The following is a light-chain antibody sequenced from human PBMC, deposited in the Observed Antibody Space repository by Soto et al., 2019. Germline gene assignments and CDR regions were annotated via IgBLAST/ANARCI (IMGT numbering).Light chain of an antibody. J-gene: IGKJ4*01. CDR3: QQIDSYPVT. Sequence: DIQLTQSPAFLSASVGDKVTITCRASQGISTFLAWYQQKPGKAPNLLIYSASTLQSGVPPRFSGSGSGTEFTLTISSLQPEDFATYFCQQIDSYPVTFGGGTKVEMK. V-gene: IGKV1-9*01. CDR1: QGISTF. CDR2: SAS.